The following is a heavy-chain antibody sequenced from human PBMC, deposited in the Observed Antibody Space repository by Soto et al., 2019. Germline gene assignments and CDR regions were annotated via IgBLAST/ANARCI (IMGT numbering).Heavy chain of an antibody. CDR3: ARAWNYDWFDP. D-gene: IGHD1-7*01. CDR2: IWYDGSQK. Sequence: QVHLVESGGGVVQPGRSLRLSCEGSGFVFSTYDMHWVRQAPGKGLEWVAHIWYDGSQKFYADSVKGRFTISRYNSKNTVYLQMSSLRAEDMAVFYCARAWNYDWFDPWGQGTRVTVSS. J-gene: IGHJ5*02. V-gene: IGHV3-33*01. CDR1: GFVFSTYD.